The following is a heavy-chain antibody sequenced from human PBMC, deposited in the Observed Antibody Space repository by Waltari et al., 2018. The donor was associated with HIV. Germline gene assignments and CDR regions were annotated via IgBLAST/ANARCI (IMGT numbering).Heavy chain of an antibody. CDR1: GFTFSSYN. V-gene: IGHV3-48*04. Sequence: EVQLVESGGGLVQPGGSLRLSCVASGFTFSSYNMNWVRQAPGKGLEELSYITSSGYTIYYADSVEGRFTVSRDNAKNSLYLQMNSLRAEDTAVYYCARTTHGIDFWGQGTLVTVSS. CDR2: ITSSGYTI. D-gene: IGHD1-1*01. J-gene: IGHJ4*02. CDR3: ARTTHGIDF.